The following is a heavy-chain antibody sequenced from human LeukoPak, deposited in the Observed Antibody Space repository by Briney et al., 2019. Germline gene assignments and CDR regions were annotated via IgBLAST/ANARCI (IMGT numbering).Heavy chain of an antibody. D-gene: IGHD3-16*02. CDR3: ARGGQLGYDYVWGSYRNNFLDY. CDR1: GGSFSGYY. V-gene: IGHV4-34*01. Sequence: PSETLSLTCAVHGGSFSGYYWSWIRQPPGKGLEWIGEINHSGSTNYNPSLKSRVTISVDTSKNQFSLKLSSVTAADTAVYYCARGGQLGYDYVWGSYRNNFLDYWGQGTLVTVSS. CDR2: INHSGST. J-gene: IGHJ4*02.